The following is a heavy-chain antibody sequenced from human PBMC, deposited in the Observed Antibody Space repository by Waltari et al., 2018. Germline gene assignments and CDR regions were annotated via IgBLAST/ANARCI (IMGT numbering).Heavy chain of an antibody. Sequence: QVQLQESGPGLVKPSQTLSLTCPVSGGSISRGGYYWSWNRQPPGKGLEWIGYIYYSGSTYYNPSLKSRVTISVDTSENQFSLKLSSVTAADTAVYYCARDKVRRGFGEKYYYMDVWGKGTTVTVSS. CDR2: IYYSGST. V-gene: IGHV4-31*03. CDR1: GGSISRGGYY. CDR3: ARDKVRRGFGEKYYYMDV. D-gene: IGHD3-10*01. J-gene: IGHJ6*03.